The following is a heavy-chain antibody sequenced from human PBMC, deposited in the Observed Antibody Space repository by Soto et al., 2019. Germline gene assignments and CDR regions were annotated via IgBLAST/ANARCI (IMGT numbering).Heavy chain of an antibody. CDR1: GYTFSSYY. Sequence: QVQLVQSGAKVKKPGASVKVSCKASGYTFSSYYIHWVRQAPGQGLEWMGRINPSGGGTRYAQKFQGRVTMTRDTSTSTVYVELSSLTSEDTAVYFCARGGSVVVVTDGFGYWGQGTLVTVSS. D-gene: IGHD2-21*02. J-gene: IGHJ4*02. CDR2: INPSGGGT. CDR3: ARGGSVVVVTDGFGY. V-gene: IGHV1-46*01.